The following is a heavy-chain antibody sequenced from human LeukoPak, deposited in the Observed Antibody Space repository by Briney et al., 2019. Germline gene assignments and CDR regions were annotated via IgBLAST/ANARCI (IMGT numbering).Heavy chain of an antibody. D-gene: IGHD1-26*01. J-gene: IGHJ4*02. Sequence: SETLSLTCAVYGGSFSGYYWSWIRQPPGKGLEWIGEINHSGSTNYNPSLKSRVPISVDTSKNQFSLKLSSVPAADPAVYYCARGPTGGDPLHYFDYWGQGTLVTVSS. CDR3: ARGPTGGDPLHYFDY. CDR1: GGSFSGYY. CDR2: INHSGST. V-gene: IGHV4-34*01.